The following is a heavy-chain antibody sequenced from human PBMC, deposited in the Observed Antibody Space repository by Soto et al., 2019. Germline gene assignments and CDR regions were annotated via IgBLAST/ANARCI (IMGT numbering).Heavy chain of an antibody. V-gene: IGHV3-9*01. CDR2: ISWNSGSI. Sequence: GGSLRLSCAASGFTFDDYAMHWVRQAPGKGLEWVSGISWNSGSIGYADSVKGRFTISRDNAKNSLYLQMNSLRAEDTALYYCAKYIGSSSWYSLDVWGKGTTVTVSS. J-gene: IGHJ6*03. CDR3: AKYIGSSSWYSLDV. CDR1: GFTFDDYA. D-gene: IGHD6-13*01.